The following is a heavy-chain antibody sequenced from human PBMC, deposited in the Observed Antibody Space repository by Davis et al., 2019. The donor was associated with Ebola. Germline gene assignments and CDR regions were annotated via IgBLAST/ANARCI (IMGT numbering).Heavy chain of an antibody. CDR1: GYTFGNYD. Sequence: ASVKVSCKASGYTFGNYDINWVRQAPGQGLEWMGRISGYNGNANSAQRFQGRVTMTTDTSTGTAYMELRSLGSDDTAVYYCARMMVRGYDFTSGLFYAMDVWGQGTTVTVSS. J-gene: IGHJ6*02. V-gene: IGHV1-18*04. D-gene: IGHD5-18*01. CDR3: ARMMVRGYDFTSGLFYAMDV. CDR2: ISGYNGNA.